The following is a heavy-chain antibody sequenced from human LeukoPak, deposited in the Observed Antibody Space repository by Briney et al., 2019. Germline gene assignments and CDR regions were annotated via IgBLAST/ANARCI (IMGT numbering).Heavy chain of an antibody. CDR1: GFTFNIYA. Sequence: GGSLRLSCAASGFTFNIYAMSWVRQAPGKGLEWVSVITGSGGNTFYADSVKGRFTISRDNSQNTLYLQMNSLRVEDTAVYYCAKGAYCSGGNCYLGDLDYWGQGTLVTVSS. CDR3: AKGAYCSGGNCYLGDLDY. V-gene: IGHV3-23*01. D-gene: IGHD2-15*01. CDR2: ITGSGGNT. J-gene: IGHJ4*02.